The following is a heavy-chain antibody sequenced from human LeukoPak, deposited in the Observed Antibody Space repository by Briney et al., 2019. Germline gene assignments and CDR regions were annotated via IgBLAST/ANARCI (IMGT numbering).Heavy chain of an antibody. Sequence: GGSLRLSCAASGFTFSSFAMTWVRQAPGKGLEWVSGFDGNGPNTYYVDSVKGRFTISRDNSKNTLYLQMNSLRAEDTAVYYCAKTQWLGFFDYWGQGTLVTVSS. CDR2: FDGNGPNT. J-gene: IGHJ4*02. V-gene: IGHV3-23*01. CDR1: GFTFSSFA. D-gene: IGHD6-19*01. CDR3: AKTQWLGFFDY.